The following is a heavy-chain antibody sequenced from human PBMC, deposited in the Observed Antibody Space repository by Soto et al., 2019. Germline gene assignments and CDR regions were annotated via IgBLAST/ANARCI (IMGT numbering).Heavy chain of an antibody. D-gene: IGHD3-3*01. V-gene: IGHV5-51*01. J-gene: IGHJ4*02. CDR3: ARGGVSTRIFEY. CDR2: IYPSDSDT. CDR1: GYKFSGYW. Sequence: ESLKVSFKGCGYKFSGYWIAWVRQMPGKGLELMGIIYPSDSDTRYSPSFQGHVTISADKSISSAYLKWSSLRASDTAMYYCARGGVSTRIFEYWGQGTPGTVSS.